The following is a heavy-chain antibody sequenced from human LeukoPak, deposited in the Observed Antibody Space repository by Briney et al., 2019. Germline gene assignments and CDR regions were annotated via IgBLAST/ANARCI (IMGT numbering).Heavy chain of an antibody. V-gene: IGHV3-7*01. Sequence: GGSLRLSCVGSGFTFSNYWMTWVRQAPGKGRDGVANIKQDGSEKYYGDSVKGRFTISRDNAKNSLYLQMNSLRVEDTAVYYCPRSPLYGMDVWGQGTTVTVAS. CDR1: GFTFSNYW. CDR2: IKQDGSEK. J-gene: IGHJ6*02. CDR3: PRSPLYGMDV.